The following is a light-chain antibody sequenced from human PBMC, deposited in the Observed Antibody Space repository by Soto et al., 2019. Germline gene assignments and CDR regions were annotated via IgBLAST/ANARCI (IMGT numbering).Light chain of an antibody. CDR2: EVN. CDR3: LSYTSANTRV. CDR1: SSDVGGYKF. V-gene: IGLV2-14*01. J-gene: IGLJ3*02. Sequence: QSALPQPASVSGSPGQSITISCTGTSSDVGGYKFVSWYQHHPGKAPKLMIYEVNNRPSGVSDRFSGSKSGNTASLTISGLQPEDEADYYCLSYTSANTRVFGGGTKLTVL.